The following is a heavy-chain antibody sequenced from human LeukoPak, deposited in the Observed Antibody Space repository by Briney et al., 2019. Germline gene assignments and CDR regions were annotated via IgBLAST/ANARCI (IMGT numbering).Heavy chain of an antibody. CDR1: GGSFSGYY. J-gene: IGHJ4*02. V-gene: IGHV4-34*01. Sequence: SETLSLTCAVYGGSFSGYYWSWIRQPPGKGLEWIGEINHSGSTNYNPSLKSRVTISVDTSKNQFSLKLSSVTAADTAVYYCARALDYWGQGTLVTVSS. CDR2: INHSGST. CDR3: ARALDY.